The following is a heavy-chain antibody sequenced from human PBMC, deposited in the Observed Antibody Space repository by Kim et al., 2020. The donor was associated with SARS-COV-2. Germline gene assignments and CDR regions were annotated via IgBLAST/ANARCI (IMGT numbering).Heavy chain of an antibody. CDR3: ARGSIAAAGTDDYYYYGMDV. CDR1: GGSFSGYY. J-gene: IGHJ6*02. CDR2: INHSGST. Sequence: SETLSLTCAVYGGSFSGYYWSWIRQPPGKGLEWIGEINHSGSTNYNPSLKSRVTISVDTSKNQFSLKLSSVTAADTAVYYCARGSIAAAGTDDYYYYGMDVWGQGTTVTGSS. V-gene: IGHV4-34*01. D-gene: IGHD6-13*01.